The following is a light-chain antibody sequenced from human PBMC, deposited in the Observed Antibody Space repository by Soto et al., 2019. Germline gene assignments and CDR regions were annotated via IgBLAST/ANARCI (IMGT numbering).Light chain of an antibody. J-gene: IGLJ1*01. CDR1: SSDVGGYNY. CDR2: EVS. V-gene: IGLV2-14*03. Sequence: QSVLNQPASVSGSPGQSITISCTGTSSDVGGYNYVSWYQQHPGKAPKLMIYEVSNRPSGVPDRFSGSKSGTSASLAITGLQAEDEADYYCQSYDSSLSGYVFGTGTKVTVL. CDR3: QSYDSSLSGYV.